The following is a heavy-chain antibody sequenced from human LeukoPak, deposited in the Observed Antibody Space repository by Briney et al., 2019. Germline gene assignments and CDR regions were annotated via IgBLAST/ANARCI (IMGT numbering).Heavy chain of an antibody. Sequence: GGSLRLSCTASALTLYNYGITWVRQAPGKGLEWVSTITNSGDSTYYADSVKGRFAISRDRSKNTVSLQLTRLRAEDTVVYYCAKSLTYRYGDCLEDWGQGTLVTVSS. J-gene: IGHJ4*02. CDR2: ITNSGDST. V-gene: IGHV3-23*01. CDR1: ALTLYNYG. D-gene: IGHD2-21*02. CDR3: AKSLTYRYGDCLED.